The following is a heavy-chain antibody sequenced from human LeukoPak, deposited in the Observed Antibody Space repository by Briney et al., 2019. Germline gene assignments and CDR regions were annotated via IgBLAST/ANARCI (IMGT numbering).Heavy chain of an antibody. Sequence: SVKVSCKASGGTFSSYAISWVRRAPGQGLEWMGRIIPILGIANYAQKFQGRVTITADKSTSTAYMELSSLRSEDTAVYYCARDPPEGYCSGGSCEGDYWGQGTLVTVSS. CDR2: IIPILGIA. D-gene: IGHD2-15*01. V-gene: IGHV1-69*04. CDR1: GGTFSSYA. J-gene: IGHJ4*02. CDR3: ARDPPEGYCSGGSCEGDY.